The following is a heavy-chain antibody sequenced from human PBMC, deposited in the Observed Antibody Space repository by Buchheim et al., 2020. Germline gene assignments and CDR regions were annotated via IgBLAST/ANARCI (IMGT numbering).Heavy chain of an antibody. CDR1: GFTFRSYG. CDR2: IWHDGSTK. CDR3: ARGQRWLQLPGF. J-gene: IGHJ4*02. Sequence: QVQLMESGGGVVQPGKSLRLSCAASGFTFRSYGMHWVRQFPGKGLDWVAVIWHDGSTKYYADSVKGRFTISRNNSNNTSYLEMNSLRAEDTAVYYCARGQRWLQLPGFWGQGIL. D-gene: IGHD5-24*01. V-gene: IGHV3-33*01.